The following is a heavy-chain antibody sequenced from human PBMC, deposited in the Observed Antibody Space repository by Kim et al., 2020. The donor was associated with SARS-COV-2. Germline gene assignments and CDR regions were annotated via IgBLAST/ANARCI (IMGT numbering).Heavy chain of an antibody. CDR1: GGSFSGYY. CDR2: INHSGST. V-gene: IGHV4-34*01. J-gene: IGHJ5*02. CDR3: ARGRGWFDP. Sequence: SETLSLTCAVYGGSFSGYYWSWIRQPPGKGLEWIGEINHSGSTNYNPSLKSRVTISVDTSKNQFSLKLSSVTAADTAVYYCARGRGWFDPWGQGTLVTVSS.